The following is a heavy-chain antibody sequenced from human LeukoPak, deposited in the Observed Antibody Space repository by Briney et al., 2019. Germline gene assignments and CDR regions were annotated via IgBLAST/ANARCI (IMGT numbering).Heavy chain of an antibody. V-gene: IGHV3-48*01. CDR3: STAKFDN. CDR1: GFPLSSYS. CDR2: TNIDSITV. Sequence: GSLRLSCAASGFPLSSYSINWVRQAPGKGLEWVSYTNIDSITVNYADSVKGRFTISRDNAKNSLYLQMNSLRAEDTAVYYCSTAKFDNWGQGTLVTVSS. J-gene: IGHJ4*02.